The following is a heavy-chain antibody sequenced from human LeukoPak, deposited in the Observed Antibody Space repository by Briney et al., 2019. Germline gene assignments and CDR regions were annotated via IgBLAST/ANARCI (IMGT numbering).Heavy chain of an antibody. V-gene: IGHV4-34*01. J-gene: IGHJ4*02. CDR1: GGSFSGYY. CDR3: ARVGTDY. D-gene: IGHD7-27*01. CDR2: SHHSGST. Sequence: AETLSLTCAVYGGSFSGYYWSWIRQPPGKGLEWIGESHHSGSTNYNPSLKSRVTISVDTSKNQFSLKLSSVTAADTAVYYCARVGTDYWGQGTLVTVSS.